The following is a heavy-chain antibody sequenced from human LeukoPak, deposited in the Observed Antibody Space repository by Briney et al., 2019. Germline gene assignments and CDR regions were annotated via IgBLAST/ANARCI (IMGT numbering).Heavy chain of an antibody. J-gene: IGHJ4*02. V-gene: IGHV4-61*02. D-gene: IGHD4-11*01. CDR1: GGSISSGSYY. CDR2: IYTSGST. Sequence: SETLSLTCTVSGGSISSGSYYWSWIWQPAGKGLEWIGRIYTSGSTNYNPSLKSRVTISVDTSKNQFSLKLSSVTAADTAVYYCARGSSNYDYWGQGTLVTVSS. CDR3: ARGSSNYDY.